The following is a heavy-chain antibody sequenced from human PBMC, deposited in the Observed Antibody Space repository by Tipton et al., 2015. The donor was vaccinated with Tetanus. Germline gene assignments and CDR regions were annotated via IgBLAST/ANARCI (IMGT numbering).Heavy chain of an antibody. CDR1: GGTFSSYA. CDR2: IIPIFGTA. CDR3: ARVSREHGWFAP. J-gene: IGHJ5*02. D-gene: IGHD1/OR15-1a*01. V-gene: IGHV1-69*06. Sequence: QSGAEVKKPGSSVKVSCKASGGTFSSYAISWVRQAPGQGLEWMGGIIPIFGTANYAQKFQGRVTITADKSTSTAYMELSSLRSEDTAAYYCARVSREHGWFAPWGQGTLVTVSS.